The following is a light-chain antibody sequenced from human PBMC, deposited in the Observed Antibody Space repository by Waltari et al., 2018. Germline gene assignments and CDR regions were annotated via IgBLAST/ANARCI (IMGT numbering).Light chain of an antibody. CDR2: YND. CDR1: NSTIGNNA. Sequence: QSVLTQPPSVSGVPSQGFPISCSGSNSTIGNNALAWSQQIPGRAPKLLIYYNDLLSSGVSDRFSGSKSGSSASLAISGLQSEDEADYYCATWDDTLSGWVFGGGTKLTVL. J-gene: IGLJ3*02. V-gene: IGLV1-36*01. CDR3: ATWDDTLSGWV.